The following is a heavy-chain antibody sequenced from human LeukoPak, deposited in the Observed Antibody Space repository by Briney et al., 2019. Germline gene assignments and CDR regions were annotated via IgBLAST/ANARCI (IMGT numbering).Heavy chain of an antibody. CDR2: IRRKSYSETT. CDR1: GFSISEYA. Sequence: GGSLRHSCTDPGFSISEYAMTWVRQAPRGGLEWLGFIRRKSYSETTQFAASVRGRFTISRDDSNSVTYLQMNSLKIEDTAVYFCTRDRRDGYNDGYFSLWGRGTLVTVSS. D-gene: IGHD5-24*01. J-gene: IGHJ2*01. CDR3: TRDRRDGYNDGYFSL. V-gene: IGHV3-49*04.